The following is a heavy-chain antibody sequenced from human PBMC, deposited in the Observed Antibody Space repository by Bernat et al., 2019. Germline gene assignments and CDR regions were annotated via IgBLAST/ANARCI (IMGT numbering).Heavy chain of an antibody. V-gene: IGHV1-8*01. CDR3: ARVSSSWYAEYFQH. Sequence: QVQLVQSGAEVKKPGASVKVSCKASGYTFTSYVINWVRQATGQGLEWMGWMNPNSGNTGYAQKFQGRVTMTRNTSISTAYMELSSLRSEDTAVYYCARVSSSWYAEYFQHWGQGTLVTVSS. J-gene: IGHJ1*01. CDR2: MNPNSGNT. CDR1: GYTFTSYV. D-gene: IGHD6-13*01.